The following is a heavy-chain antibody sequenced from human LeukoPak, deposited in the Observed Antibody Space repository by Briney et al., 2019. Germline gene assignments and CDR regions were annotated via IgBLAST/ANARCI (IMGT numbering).Heavy chain of an antibody. Sequence: PGRSLRLSCAASGFTFSSYGMHWVRQAPGKGLEWVAVIWYDGSNKYYADPVKGRFTISRDNSKNTLYLQMNSLRAEDTAVYYCARDLGTYYDSSGPDYWGQGTLVTVSS. CDR2: IWYDGSNK. CDR1: GFTFSSYG. CDR3: ARDLGTYYDSSGPDY. V-gene: IGHV3-33*01. D-gene: IGHD3-22*01. J-gene: IGHJ4*02.